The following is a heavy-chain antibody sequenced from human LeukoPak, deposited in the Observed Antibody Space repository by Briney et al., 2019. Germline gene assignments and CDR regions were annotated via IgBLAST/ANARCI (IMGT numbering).Heavy chain of an antibody. CDR2: ISYDGSNK. CDR3: AMRARQRGLNWFDP. CDR1: GFTFSTCG. J-gene: IGHJ5*02. V-gene: IGHV3-30*03. D-gene: IGHD6-6*01. Sequence: GGSLRLSCAASGFTFSTCGMHWVRQAPGKGLEWVAVISYDGSNKYYADSVKGRFTISRDNSKNTLYLQMNSLRAEDTAVYYCAMRARQRGLNWFDPWGQGTLVTVSS.